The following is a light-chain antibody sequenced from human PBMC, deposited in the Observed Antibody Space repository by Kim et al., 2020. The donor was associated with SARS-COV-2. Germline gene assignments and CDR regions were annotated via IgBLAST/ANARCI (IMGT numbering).Light chain of an antibody. Sequence: GERATRSGRAGRSIRTHELACYKQNPDQAHRVFIYSAFIRASDILDRFIGSGSGTGLTLTISSVGPEEFVVYFCQQYGRSRTFGRGTTVDIK. J-gene: IGKJ1*01. CDR3: QQYGRSRT. CDR2: SAF. V-gene: IGKV3-20*01. CDR1: RSIRTHE.